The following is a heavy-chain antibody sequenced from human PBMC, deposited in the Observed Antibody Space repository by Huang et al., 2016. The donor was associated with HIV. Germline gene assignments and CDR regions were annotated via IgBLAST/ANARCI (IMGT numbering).Heavy chain of an antibody. V-gene: IGHV4-59*11. CDR3: ATLGAAADDF. D-gene: IGHD6-25*01. CDR2: LYSNEIT. J-gene: IGHJ4*02. Sequence: QVQLQESGPRLAKPSETLSLICSVSGASISSHSWSWIRQPPGRGLEWIGNLYSNEITDYNPALKSRVTTSVDTSKSQFSLKLTSLTATDTAVYYCATLGAAADDFWGQGTLVTVSS. CDR1: GASISSHS.